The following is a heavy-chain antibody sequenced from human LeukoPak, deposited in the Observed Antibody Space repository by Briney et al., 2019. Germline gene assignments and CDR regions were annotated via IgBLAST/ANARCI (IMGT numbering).Heavy chain of an antibody. CDR1: GGTFSSYA. Sequence: SVKVSCKASGGTFSSYAISWVRQAPGQGLEWMGGIIPIFGTANYAQKFQGRVTITADESTSTAYMELSSLRSEDTAVYYCARTDGHDYGDSQGVDVWGKGTTVTVSS. V-gene: IGHV1-69*13. CDR3: ARTDGHDYGDSQGVDV. D-gene: IGHD4-17*01. J-gene: IGHJ6*04. CDR2: IIPIFGTA.